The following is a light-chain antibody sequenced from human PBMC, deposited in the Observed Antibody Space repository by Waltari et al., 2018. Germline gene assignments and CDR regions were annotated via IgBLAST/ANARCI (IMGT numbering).Light chain of an antibody. CDR1: SSTIAGNY. CDR3: AAWDNSLGGLVV. CDR2: RNY. Sequence: QSVLPQPPSASVTPGQRVSLPCSGSSSTIAGNYVYWYQQLPATAPNLLIYRNYQRPSGGPDRCSCSKSGTSASLAISGLRSEDEGDYFCAAWDNSLGGLVVFGGGTKLTVL. J-gene: IGLJ2*01. V-gene: IGLV1-47*01.